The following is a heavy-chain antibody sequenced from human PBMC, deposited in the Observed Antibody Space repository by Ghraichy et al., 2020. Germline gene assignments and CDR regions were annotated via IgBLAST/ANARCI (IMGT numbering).Heavy chain of an antibody. Sequence: ASVKVSCKASGYIFTDFDINWVRQATGQGPEWMGWMNPNSGNTVYSPKFEGRVTMTKDTSINTAYLELSGLTPDDTAVYYCARMTAYHDHWGRGTLVTVSS. V-gene: IGHV1-8*01. D-gene: IGHD2-21*02. CDR1: GYIFTDFD. CDR2: MNPNSGNT. J-gene: IGHJ4*02. CDR3: ARMTAYHDH.